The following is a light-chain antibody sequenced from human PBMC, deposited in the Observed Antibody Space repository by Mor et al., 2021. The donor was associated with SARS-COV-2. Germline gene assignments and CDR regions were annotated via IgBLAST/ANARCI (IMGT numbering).Light chain of an antibody. V-gene: IGLV2-23*02. CDR3: YSYAGKNTFV. CDR1: L. J-gene: IGLJ1*01. CDR2: EVT. Sequence: LVSWFQQYPGTAPKLIISEVTKRPSGVSDRFSGSKSGNTASLTISELQADDEADYYCYSYAGKNTFVFGTGTKVTVL.